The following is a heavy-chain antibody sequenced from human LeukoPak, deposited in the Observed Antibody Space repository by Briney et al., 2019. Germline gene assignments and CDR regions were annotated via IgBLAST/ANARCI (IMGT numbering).Heavy chain of an antibody. Sequence: GGSLRLSCAASGFTFSSYAMSWVRQAPGKGLEWVSALSGSGGSTYYADSVKGRFTISRDNSKNTLYLQMNSLRAEDTAVYYCAKADSSSWPYYYYYMDVWGKGTTVTVSS. CDR2: LSGSGGST. V-gene: IGHV3-23*01. J-gene: IGHJ6*03. CDR3: AKADSSSWPYYYYYMDV. D-gene: IGHD6-13*01. CDR1: GFTFSSYA.